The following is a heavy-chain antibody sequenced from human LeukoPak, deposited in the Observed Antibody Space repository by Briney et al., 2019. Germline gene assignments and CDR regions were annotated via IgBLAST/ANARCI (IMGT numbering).Heavy chain of an antibody. Sequence: SETLSLTCAVYGGSFSDYFLGWVRQPPGKGLEWLGEINDGGRTYYNPSVKSRVTISVDDSKNTLSLNLNYVTAADTAVYYCAVDVEVIPAAIHHGSQVWGQGTTVSVFS. CDR1: GGSFSDYF. CDR2: INDGGRT. V-gene: IGHV4-34*01. CDR3: AVDVEVIPAAIHHGSQV. D-gene: IGHD2-2*01. J-gene: IGHJ6*02.